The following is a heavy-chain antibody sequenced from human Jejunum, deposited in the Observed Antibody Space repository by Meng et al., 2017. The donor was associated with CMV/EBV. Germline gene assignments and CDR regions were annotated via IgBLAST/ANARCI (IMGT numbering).Heavy chain of an antibody. CDR2: ISWNTNAI. V-gene: IGHV3-9*01. Sequence: TFDDYAMHWVRQAPGNGLEWVSGISWNTNAIDYADSVKGRFTISRDNAKNSLYLQMTNLRAEDTAFYYCAKDSIGYSGYDPNFDHWGQGTLVTVPQ. CDR1: TFDDYA. J-gene: IGHJ4*02. D-gene: IGHD5-12*01. CDR3: AKDSIGYSGYDPNFDH.